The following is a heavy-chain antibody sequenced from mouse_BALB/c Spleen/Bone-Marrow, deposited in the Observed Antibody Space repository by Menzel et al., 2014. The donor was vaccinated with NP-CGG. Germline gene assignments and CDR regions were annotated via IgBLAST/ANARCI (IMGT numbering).Heavy chain of an antibody. CDR1: GFTFSDYY. J-gene: IGHJ2*01. V-gene: IGHV5-4*02. Sequence: EVHLVESGGGLVKPGGSLKLSCAASGFTFSDYYVYWVRQTPEKRLEWVATISDGGSYTYYPDSVKGRFTISRDNAKNNLYLQMSSLKSEDTAMYYCARVSYDYFGYWGQGTTLTVSS. D-gene: IGHD2-4*01. CDR3: ARVSYDYFGY. CDR2: ISDGGSYT.